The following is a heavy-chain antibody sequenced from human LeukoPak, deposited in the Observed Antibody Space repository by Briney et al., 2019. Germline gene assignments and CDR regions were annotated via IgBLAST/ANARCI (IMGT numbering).Heavy chain of an antibody. J-gene: IGHJ4*02. CDR2: INHSGST. CDR3: ARGHQRRIVVVPQLQPFDY. D-gene: IGHD3-22*01. V-gene: IGHV4-34*01. CDR1: GGSFSGYY. Sequence: SETLSLTCAVYGGSFSGYYWSWIRQPPGKGLEWIGEINHSGSTNYNPSLKSRVTISVDTSKNQFSLKLSSVTAADTAVYYCARGHQRRIVVVPQLQPFDYWGQGTLVTVSS.